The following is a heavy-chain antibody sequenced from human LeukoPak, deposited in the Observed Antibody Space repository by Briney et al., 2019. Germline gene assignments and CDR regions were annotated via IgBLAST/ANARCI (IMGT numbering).Heavy chain of an antibody. J-gene: IGHJ6*03. D-gene: IGHD2-2*01. Sequence: SETLSLTCSVSDDSITIYYWTWIRQPPGKGLEWIGYIAHTGTTNYHPSLNSRVTISRDTSKNHSSLQLSSVPAADTAAYFCARGRVSSSTWQSTYYCYLYMDVWGKGTTVTVSS. CDR2: IAHTGTT. V-gene: IGHV4-59*01. CDR1: DDSITIYY. CDR3: ARGRVSSSTWQSTYYCYLYMDV.